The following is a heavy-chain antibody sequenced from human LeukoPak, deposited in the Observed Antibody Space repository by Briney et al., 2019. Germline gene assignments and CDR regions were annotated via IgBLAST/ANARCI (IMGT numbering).Heavy chain of an antibody. CDR1: GGSISSYY. J-gene: IGHJ6*02. CDR2: IYYSWST. V-gene: IGHV4-59*01. CDR3: ARDGIALYYYGMDV. D-gene: IGHD6-13*01. Sequence: SETLSLTCTVSGGSISSYYWSWIRQPPGKGLEWIGYIYYSWSTNYNPSLKSRVTISVDTSKNQFSLKLSSVTAEDTAVYYCARDGIALYYYGMDVWGQGTTVTVSS.